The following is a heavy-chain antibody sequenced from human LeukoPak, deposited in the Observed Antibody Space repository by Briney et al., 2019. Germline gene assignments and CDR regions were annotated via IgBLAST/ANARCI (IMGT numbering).Heavy chain of an antibody. CDR1: GFTVSNNY. CDR2: IYSGGST. J-gene: IGHJ4*02. V-gene: IGHV3-53*01. Sequence: GGSLRLSCAASGFTVSNNYMSWVRQAPGEGLEWVSVIYSGGSTYNAASVKGRFTISRDNSKNTLYLQMNSLRVEDTAVYYCAREMVVAATTYFDYWGQGTLVTVSS. D-gene: IGHD2-15*01. CDR3: AREMVVAATTYFDY.